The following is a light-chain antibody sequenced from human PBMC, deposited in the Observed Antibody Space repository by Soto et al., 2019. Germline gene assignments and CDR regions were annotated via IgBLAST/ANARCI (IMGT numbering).Light chain of an antibody. CDR1: QSVSSN. CDR3: QQRSNWPHT. Sequence: IVLTQSPGNLSVSPGERATLSCRASQSVSSNLAWYQQKPGQAPRLLIYDASNRATGIPARFSGSGSGTDFTLTISSLEPEDFAVYYCQQRSNWPHTFGPGTKVDI. V-gene: IGKV3-11*01. J-gene: IGKJ3*01. CDR2: DAS.